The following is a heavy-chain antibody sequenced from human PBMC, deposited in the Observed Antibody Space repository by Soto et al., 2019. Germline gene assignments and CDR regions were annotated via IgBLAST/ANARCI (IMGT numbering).Heavy chain of an antibody. CDR1: GGSFSGYY. Sequence: SETLSLSCAVYGGSFSGYYWSWIRQPPGKGLEWIGEINHSGSTNYNPSLKSRVSISVDTSKNQFSLKLSSVTAADTAVYYCATPGPYYYYGMDVWGQGTTVTVSS. J-gene: IGHJ6*02. D-gene: IGHD2-15*01. V-gene: IGHV4-34*01. CDR3: ATPGPYYYYGMDV. CDR2: INHSGST.